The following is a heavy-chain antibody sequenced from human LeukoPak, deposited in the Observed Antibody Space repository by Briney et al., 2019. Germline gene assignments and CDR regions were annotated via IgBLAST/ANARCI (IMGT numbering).Heavy chain of an antibody. J-gene: IGHJ4*02. Sequence: NPSETLSLTCTVSGGSISSSSYYWGWIRQPPGKGLEWIGSIYYSGSTYYNPSLKSRVTISVDTSKNQFSLKLSSVTAADTAVYYCARAHVSGLDYWGQGTLVTVSS. CDR2: IYYSGST. CDR3: ARAHVSGLDY. D-gene: IGHD6-25*01. V-gene: IGHV4-39*07. CDR1: GGSISSSSYY.